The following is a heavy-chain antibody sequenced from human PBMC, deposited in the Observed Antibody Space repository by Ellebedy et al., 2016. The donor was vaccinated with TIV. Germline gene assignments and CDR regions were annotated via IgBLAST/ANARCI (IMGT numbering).Heavy chain of an antibody. Sequence: GGSLRLSXVASGFTLSTYWMNWVRQAPGKGLEWVANIKEDGSTKYYVDSVKGRFTISRDNAKNSLYLQMNSLRAEDTAVYYCARAIGAGDGTWGQGALVTVAS. D-gene: IGHD2-15*01. CDR2: IKEDGSTK. V-gene: IGHV3-7*01. CDR3: ARAIGAGDGT. CDR1: GFTLSTYW. J-gene: IGHJ5*02.